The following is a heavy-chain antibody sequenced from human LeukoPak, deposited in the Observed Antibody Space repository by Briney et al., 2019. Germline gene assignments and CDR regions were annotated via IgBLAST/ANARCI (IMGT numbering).Heavy chain of an antibody. Sequence: GASVKVSCKASGYTFTSYDINWVRQATGQGLEWMGWISAYNGNTNYAQKLQGRVTMTTDTSTSTAYMELRSLRSDDTAVYYCARASYSGSYGNDYWGQGTLVTVSS. V-gene: IGHV1-18*01. CDR3: ARASYSGSYGNDY. CDR2: ISAYNGNT. J-gene: IGHJ4*02. CDR1: GYTFTSYD. D-gene: IGHD1-26*01.